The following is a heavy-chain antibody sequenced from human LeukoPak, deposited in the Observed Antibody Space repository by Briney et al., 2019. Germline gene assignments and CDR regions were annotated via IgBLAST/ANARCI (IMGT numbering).Heavy chain of an antibody. CDR2: ISSSSSYI. J-gene: IGHJ4*02. CDR3: ASGATRLDFFDF. Sequence: GSLRLSCAASGFTFSSYSMNWVRQAPGKGLEWVSSISSSSSYIYYADSVKGRFTISRDNAKNSLYLQMNSLRAEDTAVYYCASGATRLDFFDFWGQGTLVTVSS. D-gene: IGHD1-26*01. CDR1: GFTFSSYS. V-gene: IGHV3-21*01.